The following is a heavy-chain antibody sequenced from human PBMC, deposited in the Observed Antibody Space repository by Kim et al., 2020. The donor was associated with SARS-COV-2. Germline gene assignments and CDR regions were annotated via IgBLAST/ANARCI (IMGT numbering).Heavy chain of an antibody. CDR1: GFTFSSYW. CDR3: ASLQRYFATSGYYHHY. V-gene: IGHV3-7*01. CDR2: IKQDGSET. D-gene: IGHD3-22*01. J-gene: IGHJ4*02. Sequence: GGSLRLSCAASGFTFSSYWMSWVRQAPGKRLEWVANIKQDGSETYYVDSVKGRFTISRDNAKNSLCLQLNILRVEDTAVYYCASLQRYFATSGYYHHYWGQGTLVTVSS.